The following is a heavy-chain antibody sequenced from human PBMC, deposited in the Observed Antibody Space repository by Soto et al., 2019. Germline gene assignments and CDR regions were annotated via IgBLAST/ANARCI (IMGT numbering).Heavy chain of an antibody. Sequence: SETLSLTCTVSGGSISSYYWSWIRQPPGKGLEWIGYIYYSGSTNYNPSLKSRVTISVDTSKNQFSLKLSPVTAADTAVYYCARDQGYIWRSYRPGYMDVWGKGTTVTVSS. CDR3: ARDQGYIWRSYRPGYMDV. D-gene: IGHD3-16*02. CDR2: IYYSGST. J-gene: IGHJ6*03. CDR1: GGSISSYY. V-gene: IGHV4-59*01.